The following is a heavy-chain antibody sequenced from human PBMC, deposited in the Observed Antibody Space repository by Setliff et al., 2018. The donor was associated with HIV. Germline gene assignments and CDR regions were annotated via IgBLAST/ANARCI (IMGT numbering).Heavy chain of an antibody. CDR3: VRHTAVDVAPSGLGYSYIDV. Sequence: PSETLSLTCAVSGYSISSGYYWGWIRQPPGKGLQWIGSIYYSGSTYYNPSLKSRVTISVDTSKNQFSLNLNSVTAADTAVYYCVRHTAVDVAPSGLGYSYIDVWGKGTTVTVSS. J-gene: IGHJ6*03. CDR2: IYYSGST. V-gene: IGHV4-38-2*01. CDR1: GYSISSGYY. D-gene: IGHD5-12*01.